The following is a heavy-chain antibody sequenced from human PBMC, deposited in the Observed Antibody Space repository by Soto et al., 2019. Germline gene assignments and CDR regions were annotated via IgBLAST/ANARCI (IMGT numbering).Heavy chain of an antibody. CDR2: IIGSGGST. Sequence: GGSLRLSCAASGITFSSYAMSWVRQTPGKGLEWVSGIIGSGGSTYYADSVKGRFTISRDNSKNTLYLQMNSLRAEDTAVYYCAKDGRYCISSSCKKVDYWGQGTLVTVSS. V-gene: IGHV3-23*01. CDR1: GITFSSYA. D-gene: IGHD2-15*01. CDR3: AKDGRYCISSSCKKVDY. J-gene: IGHJ4*02.